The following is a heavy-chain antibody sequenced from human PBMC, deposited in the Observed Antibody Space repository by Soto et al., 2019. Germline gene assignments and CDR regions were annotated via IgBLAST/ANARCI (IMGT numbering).Heavy chain of an antibody. Sequence: ASVKVSCKASGYTCTSYDINWVLQATGQGLEWMGWMNPNSGNTGYAQKFQGRVTMTRNTSISTAYMELSSLRSEDTAVYYCARALRFLEWTHYGMDVWGQGTTVTVSS. CDR3: ARALRFLEWTHYGMDV. CDR1: GYTCTSYD. CDR2: MNPNSGNT. J-gene: IGHJ6*02. D-gene: IGHD3-3*01. V-gene: IGHV1-8*01.